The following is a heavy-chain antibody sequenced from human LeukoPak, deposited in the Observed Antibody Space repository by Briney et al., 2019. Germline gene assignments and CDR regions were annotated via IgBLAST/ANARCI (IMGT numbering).Heavy chain of an antibody. Sequence: SETLSLTCAVYGGSFSGYYWSWIRQPPGKGLEWIGEINHSGSTNYNPSLKSRVTISVDTSKYQFSLKLSSVTAADTAVYYCARAQNYDFWSGSPRYYYMDVWGKGTTVTVSS. D-gene: IGHD3-3*01. CDR2: INHSGST. CDR1: GGSFSGYY. V-gene: IGHV4-34*01. CDR3: ARAQNYDFWSGSPRYYYMDV. J-gene: IGHJ6*03.